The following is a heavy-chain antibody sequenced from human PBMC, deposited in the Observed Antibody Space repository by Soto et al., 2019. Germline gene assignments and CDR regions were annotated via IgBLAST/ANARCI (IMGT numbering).Heavy chain of an antibody. Sequence: QITLKESGPTLVKPTQTLTLTCTFSGFSLITGGVGVGWIRQPPGKALEWLALIYWDDDKRYSPSLKSRLTITKDHAKNQVVLTLTNMEPVDTDTYYCVHKEGCSGGTCYSDLFDPWGQGTLVAVSS. CDR2: IYWDDDK. V-gene: IGHV2-5*02. J-gene: IGHJ5*02. D-gene: IGHD2-15*01. CDR3: VHKEGCSGGTCYSDLFDP. CDR1: GFSLITGGVG.